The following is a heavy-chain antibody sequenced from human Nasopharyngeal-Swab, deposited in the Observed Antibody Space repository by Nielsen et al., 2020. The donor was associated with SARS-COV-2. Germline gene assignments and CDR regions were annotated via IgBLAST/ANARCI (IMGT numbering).Heavy chain of an antibody. Sequence: SETLSLTCTVSGGSISCYYWSWIRQPPGKGLEWIGYIYYSGSTNYNPSLKSRVTISVDTSKNQFSLKPSSVTAADTAVYYCARAGDAYDFWSGYPDYYGMDVWGQGTTVTVSS. CDR2: IYYSGST. V-gene: IGHV4-59*01. D-gene: IGHD3-3*01. CDR1: GGSISCYY. CDR3: ARAGDAYDFWSGYPDYYGMDV. J-gene: IGHJ6*02.